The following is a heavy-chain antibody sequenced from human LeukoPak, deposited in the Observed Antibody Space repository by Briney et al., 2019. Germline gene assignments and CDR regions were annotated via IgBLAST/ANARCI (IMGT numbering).Heavy chain of an antibody. CDR1: GFTFSNSA. J-gene: IGHJ4*02. Sequence: GGSLRLSCAASGFTFSNSAMNWVRQAPGKGLEWVSAISGSGGSTYYADSVKGRFTVSRDNSKNTLYLQMNSLRLEDTAVYYCAKEGAYCGGDCYSYFDYWGQGTLVTVSS. D-gene: IGHD2-21*02. CDR2: ISGSGGST. V-gene: IGHV3-23*01. CDR3: AKEGAYCGGDCYSYFDY.